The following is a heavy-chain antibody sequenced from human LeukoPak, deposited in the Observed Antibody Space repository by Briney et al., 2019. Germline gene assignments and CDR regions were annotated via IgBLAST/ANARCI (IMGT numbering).Heavy chain of an antibody. V-gene: IGHV3-23*01. CDR1: EFDFSSHA. Sequence: GGSLRLPCAASEFDFSSHAMTWVRQAPGKGLEWVSAISISGSKTYYADSVKGRFTISRDNSKNTLYLQMNSLRAEDTAVYYCAKELRYFDWLSGSSLFDYWGQGTLVTVSS. J-gene: IGHJ4*02. D-gene: IGHD3-9*01. CDR3: AKELRYFDWLSGSSLFDY. CDR2: ISISGSKT.